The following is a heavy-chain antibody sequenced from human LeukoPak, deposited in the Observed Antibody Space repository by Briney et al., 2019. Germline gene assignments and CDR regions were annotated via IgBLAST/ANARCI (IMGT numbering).Heavy chain of an antibody. Sequence: HGASVKVSCKASGYTFTTYGISWVRQAPGQGLEWMGWINPNSGGTNYAQKFQGRVTMTRDTSISTAYMELSRLRSDDTAVYYCARVGYYDSSGYDYWGQGTLVTVSS. V-gene: IGHV1-2*02. D-gene: IGHD3-22*01. CDR3: ARVGYYDSSGYDY. CDR2: INPNSGGT. J-gene: IGHJ4*02. CDR1: GYTFTTYG.